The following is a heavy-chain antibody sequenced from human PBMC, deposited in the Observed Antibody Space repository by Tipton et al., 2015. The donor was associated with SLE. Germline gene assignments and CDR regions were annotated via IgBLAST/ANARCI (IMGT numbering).Heavy chain of an antibody. J-gene: IGHJ6*03. V-gene: IGHV4-34*01. CDR1: GGSISGNY. CDR2: INHSGST. Sequence: LRLSCTVSGGSISGNYWSWIRQPPGKGLEWIGDINHSGSTNYNPSLKSRVTISVDTSKNQFSLKLSSVTAADTAVYYCAARTGDVLYYYYMDVWGKGTTVTVSS. CDR3: AARTGDVLYYYYMDV. D-gene: IGHD7-27*01.